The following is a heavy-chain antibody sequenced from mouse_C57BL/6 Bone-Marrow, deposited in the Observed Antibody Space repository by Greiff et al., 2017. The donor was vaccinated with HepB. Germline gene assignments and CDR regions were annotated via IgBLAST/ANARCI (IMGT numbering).Heavy chain of an antibody. CDR2: IDPENGDT. CDR3: TTDGCPWFAY. V-gene: IGHV14-4*01. D-gene: IGHD2-3*01. Sequence: VQLQQSGAELVRPGASVKLSCTASGFNIKDDYMHWVKQRPEQGLEWIGWIDPENGDTEYASKFQGKATITADTSSNTAYLQLSSLTSEDTAVYYCTTDGCPWFAYWGQGTLVTVSA. J-gene: IGHJ3*01. CDR1: GFNIKDDY.